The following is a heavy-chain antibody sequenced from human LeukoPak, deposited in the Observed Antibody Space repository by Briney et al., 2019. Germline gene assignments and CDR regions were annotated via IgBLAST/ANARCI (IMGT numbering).Heavy chain of an antibody. CDR2: ISAYNGNT. V-gene: IGHV1-18*04. CDR1: GYTFTSYG. J-gene: IGHJ6*04. Sequence: AASVNVSCKASGYTFTSYGISWVRQAPGQGLEWMGWISAYNGNTNYAQKLQGRVTMTTDTSTSTAYMELRSLRSDDTAVYYCARANYYGSGSYYYYYGMDVWGKGTTVTVSS. D-gene: IGHD3-10*01. CDR3: ARANYYGSGSYYYYYGMDV.